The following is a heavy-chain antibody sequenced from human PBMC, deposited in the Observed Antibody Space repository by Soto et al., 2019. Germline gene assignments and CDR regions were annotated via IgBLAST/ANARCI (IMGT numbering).Heavy chain of an antibody. Sequence: ASVKVSCKASGYTFTSYDINWVRQATGQGLEWMGWMNPNSGNTGYAQKFQGRVTMTRNTSISTAYMELRSLRSEDTAVYYCARVPMYYVILTGYYISASDAFDFWGQGTMVTVSS. V-gene: IGHV1-8*01. J-gene: IGHJ3*01. CDR3: ARVPMYYVILTGYYISASDAFDF. CDR1: GYTFTSYD. CDR2: MNPNSGNT. D-gene: IGHD3-9*01.